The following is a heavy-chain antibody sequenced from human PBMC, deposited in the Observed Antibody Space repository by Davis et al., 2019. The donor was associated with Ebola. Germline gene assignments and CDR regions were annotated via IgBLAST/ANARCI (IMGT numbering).Heavy chain of an antibody. D-gene: IGHD2-15*01. CDR1: GFTFSSYA. CDR3: ARDRKIRGGVLNWFDP. CDR2: ISYDGSNK. V-gene: IGHV3-30-3*01. Sequence: GESLKISCAASGFTFSSYAMHWVRQAPGKGLEWVAVISYDGSNKYYADSVKGRFPISRDNSKNSLYLQMNSLRAEDTAVYYCARDRKIRGGVLNWFDPWGQGTLVTVSS. J-gene: IGHJ5*02.